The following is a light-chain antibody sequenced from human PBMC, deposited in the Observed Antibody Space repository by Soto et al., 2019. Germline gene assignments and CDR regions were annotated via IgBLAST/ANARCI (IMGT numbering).Light chain of an antibody. CDR1: NSDVGSHNF. V-gene: IGLV2-23*01. Sequence: QSVLTQPASVSGSPGQSITISCTGTNSDVGSHNFVSWYQQYPGKAPKLLIYEASKRPSGLSNRFSGSKSGNTASLTISALQADDEADYYCCSLTNGATWVFGGGTKVTVL. CDR3: CSLTNGATWV. CDR2: EAS. J-gene: IGLJ3*02.